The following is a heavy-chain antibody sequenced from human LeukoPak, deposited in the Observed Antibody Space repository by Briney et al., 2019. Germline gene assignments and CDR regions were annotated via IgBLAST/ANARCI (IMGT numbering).Heavy chain of an antibody. CDR3: ARFVVVSATDYFDY. J-gene: IGHJ4*02. CDR1: GGSISSGDYY. CDR2: IYYSGST. D-gene: IGHD2-21*02. Sequence: SQTLSLICTVSGGSISSGDYYWSWIRQPPGKGLEWSGYIYYSGSTYYNPSLKSRVTISVDTSKNQFSLKLSSMTAADTAVYYCARFVVVSATDYFDYWGQGTLVTVPS. V-gene: IGHV4-30-4*01.